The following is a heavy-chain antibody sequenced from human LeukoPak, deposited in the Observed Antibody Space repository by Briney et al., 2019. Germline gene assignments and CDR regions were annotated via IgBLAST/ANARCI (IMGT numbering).Heavy chain of an antibody. J-gene: IGHJ4*02. CDR3: ARENTGSYREFDY. Sequence: SETLSLTCTVSGGSISSYYWSWIRQPAGTGLEWIGRIYSGGSTNYNPSLKSRVTMSVDSSNNQFSLKLSSVTAADTAVFYCARENTGSYREFDYWGQGTLVTVSS. CDR2: IYSGGST. CDR1: GGSISSYY. V-gene: IGHV4-4*07. D-gene: IGHD1-26*01.